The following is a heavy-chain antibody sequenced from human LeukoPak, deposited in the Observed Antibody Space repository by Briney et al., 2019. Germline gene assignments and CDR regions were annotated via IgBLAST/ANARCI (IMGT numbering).Heavy chain of an antibody. J-gene: IGHJ4*02. CDR1: GYTFSSYA. Sequence: GGSLRLSCAASGYTFSSYAMSWVRQAPGKGLEWVSAISGSGGSTYYADSVKGRFTISRDNSKNTLYLQMNSLRAEDTAVYYCAKGGYSSSLYVDSYFDYWGQGTLVTVSS. V-gene: IGHV3-23*01. CDR2: ISGSGGST. D-gene: IGHD6-13*01. CDR3: AKGGYSSSLYVDSYFDY.